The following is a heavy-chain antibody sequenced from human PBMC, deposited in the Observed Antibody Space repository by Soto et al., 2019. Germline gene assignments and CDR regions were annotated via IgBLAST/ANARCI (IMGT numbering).Heavy chain of an antibody. J-gene: IGHJ4*02. V-gene: IGHV3-9*01. CDR2: ISWNSGSI. D-gene: IGHD3-9*01. Sequence: EVQLVESGGGLVQPGRSLRLSCAASGFTFDDYAMHWVRQAPGKGLEWVSGISWNSGSIGYADSVKGRFTISRDNAKNSLYLQMNSLRAEDTALYYCAKDIHGRYFDYFDYWGQGTLVTVSS. CDR1: GFTFDDYA. CDR3: AKDIHGRYFDYFDY.